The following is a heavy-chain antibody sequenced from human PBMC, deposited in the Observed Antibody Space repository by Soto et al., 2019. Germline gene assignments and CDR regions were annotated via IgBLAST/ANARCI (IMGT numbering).Heavy chain of an antibody. CDR3: AKDLQAYGDYNYYYYVMDV. D-gene: IGHD4-17*01. CDR1: GFTFTTFG. CDR2: ISYDGHNK. J-gene: IGHJ6*02. V-gene: IGHV3-30*18. Sequence: QVQLVESGGGVVQPGGSLRLSCTASGFTFTTFGIHWVRQAPGKGLEWVALISYDGHNKYYSDSVKCRFTISRDNYKNTLSLQMNSLRAEHTAVYYCAKDLQAYGDYNYYYYVMDVWGQGTTVSVSS.